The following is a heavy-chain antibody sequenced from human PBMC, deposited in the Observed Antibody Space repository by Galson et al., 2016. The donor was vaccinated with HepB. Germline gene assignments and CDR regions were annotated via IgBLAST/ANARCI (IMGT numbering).Heavy chain of an antibody. D-gene: IGHD4/OR15-4a*01. Sequence: SVKVSCKASGYTFSSYAIHWLRQAPGQRLEWMGWINSASGDTTYSQRFQDRLTIARDTSATTAYMELSGLRSEDAAVYCCAKGAGGYYDYWGQGTLVTVSS. V-gene: IGHV1-3*01. CDR3: AKGAGGYYDY. J-gene: IGHJ4*02. CDR2: INSASGDT. CDR1: GYTFSSYA.